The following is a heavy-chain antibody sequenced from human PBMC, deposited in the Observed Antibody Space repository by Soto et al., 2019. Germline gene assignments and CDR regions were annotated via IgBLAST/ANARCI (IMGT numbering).Heavy chain of an antibody. J-gene: IGHJ6*02. V-gene: IGHV5-10-1*01. CDR2: IDPSDSYT. Sequence: PGESLKISCKGSGYSFTSYWISWVRQMPGKGLEWMGRIDPSDSYTNYSPSFQGHVTISADKSISTAYLQWSSLKASDTAMYYCARHRCRKQLWSYYYYGMDVWGHGTTVTVSS. CDR3: ARHRCRKQLWSYYYYGMDV. CDR1: GYSFTSYW. D-gene: IGHD5-18*01.